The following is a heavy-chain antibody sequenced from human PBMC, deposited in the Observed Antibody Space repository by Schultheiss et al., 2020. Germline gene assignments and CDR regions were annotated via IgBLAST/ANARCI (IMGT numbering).Heavy chain of an antibody. CDR2: IYYSGST. Sequence: SETLSLTCTVSGDSISSYYWGWIRQPPGKGLEWIVSIYYSGSTYNNPSIKSRVTISVDTSKNQFSLKLSSVTAADTAVYYCARHTPPPNYYDSSGFRSSAFDIWGQGTMVRVSS. V-gene: IGHV4-39*01. CDR3: ARHTPPPNYYDSSGFRSSAFDI. J-gene: IGHJ3*02. CDR1: GDSISSYY. D-gene: IGHD3-22*01.